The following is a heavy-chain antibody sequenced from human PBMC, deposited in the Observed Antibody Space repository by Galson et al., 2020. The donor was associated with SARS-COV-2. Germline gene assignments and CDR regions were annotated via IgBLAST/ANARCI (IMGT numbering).Heavy chain of an antibody. D-gene: IGHD4-17*01. CDR3: VSIRVTTFSDLDH. Sequence: LSLPCAASGFTFSNYWMTWVRQAPGKGLEWVANIKQDGTKRQYVDSVKGRFTISRDNAKNSVYLQMNNLRTEDTATYYCVSIRVTTFSDLDHWGQGTLVTVSS. CDR1: GFTFSNYW. J-gene: IGHJ4*02. CDR2: IKQDGTKR. V-gene: IGHV3-7*02.